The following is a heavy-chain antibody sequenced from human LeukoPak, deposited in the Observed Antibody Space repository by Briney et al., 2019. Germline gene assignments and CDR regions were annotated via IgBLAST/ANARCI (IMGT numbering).Heavy chain of an antibody. J-gene: IGHJ4*02. Sequence: GESLKISCKGSGYSFTSYWIGWVRQMPGKGLEWMGIIYPGDSDTRYSPSFQGQVTISADKSISTAYLQWSSLKASDTAMYYCARLSYDFWSGYSSTNHFDYWGQGTLVTVSS. CDR3: ARLSYDFWSGYSSTNHFDY. CDR2: IYPGDSDT. D-gene: IGHD3-3*01. V-gene: IGHV5-51*01. CDR1: GYSFTSYW.